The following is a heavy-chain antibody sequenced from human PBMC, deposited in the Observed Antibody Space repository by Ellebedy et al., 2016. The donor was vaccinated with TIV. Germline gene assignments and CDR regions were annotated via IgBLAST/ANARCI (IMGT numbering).Heavy chain of an antibody. CDR2: IHPSGRT. Sequence: MPSETLSLTCTVYGASFSDYYWTWIRQPPGRGLEWIGEIHPSGRTTYNSSLQSRVSMSVDTSKSHFSLKLSSVTAADTAVYYCARGPDYAKSGYWGQGTQVTVSS. CDR1: GASFSDYY. CDR3: ARGPDYAKSGY. J-gene: IGHJ4*02. D-gene: IGHD4-17*01. V-gene: IGHV4-34*01.